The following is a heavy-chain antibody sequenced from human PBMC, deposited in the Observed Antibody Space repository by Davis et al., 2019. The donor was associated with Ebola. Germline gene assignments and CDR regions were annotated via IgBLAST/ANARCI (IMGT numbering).Heavy chain of an antibody. CDR1: GYRFTSYW. J-gene: IGHJ4*02. Sequence: GESLKISCKGSGYRFTSYWIGWVRQMPGKGLEWMGIIYPGDSDTRYCPSFQGQVTISADKSISTAYLQWSSLKASDTAMYFCARRGNFSNEYFDYWGQGTLVTVSS. V-gene: IGHV5-51*01. CDR3: ARRGNFSNEYFDY. CDR2: IYPGDSDT. D-gene: IGHD4-11*01.